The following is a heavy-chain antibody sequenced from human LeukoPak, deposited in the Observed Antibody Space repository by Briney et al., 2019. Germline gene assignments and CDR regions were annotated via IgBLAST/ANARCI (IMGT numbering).Heavy chain of an antibody. CDR3: AKPYYYGSRSYMDY. D-gene: IGHD3-10*01. CDR1: GFTFSSYG. J-gene: IGHJ4*02. Sequence: GGSLRLSCAASGFTFSSYGMHWVRKAPGKGLEWVAVISYDGSNTYYADSVKGRFTISRDNSKNMLYLQMSSLRAEDTAVYYCAKPYYYGSRSYMDYWGQGTLVTVSS. V-gene: IGHV3-30*18. CDR2: ISYDGSNT.